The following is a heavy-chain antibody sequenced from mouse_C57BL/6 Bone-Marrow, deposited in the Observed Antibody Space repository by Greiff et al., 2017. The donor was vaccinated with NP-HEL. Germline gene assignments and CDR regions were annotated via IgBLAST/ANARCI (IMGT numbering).Heavy chain of an antibody. J-gene: IGHJ1*03. CDR3: GNLTPNWYFDV. Sequence: EVMLVESGGGLVKPGGSLKLSCAASGFTFSDYGMHWVRQAPEKGLEWVAYISSGSSTIYYADTVKGRFTISRDNAKNTLFLQMTRLGSEDTAMYYCGNLTPNWYFDVWGTGTTVTVSS. CDR1: GFTFSDYG. CDR2: ISSGSSTI. V-gene: IGHV5-17*01. D-gene: IGHD1-1*01.